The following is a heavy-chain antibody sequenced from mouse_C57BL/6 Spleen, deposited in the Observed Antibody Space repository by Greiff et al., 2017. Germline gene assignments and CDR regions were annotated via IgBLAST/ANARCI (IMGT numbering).Heavy chain of an antibody. J-gene: IGHJ4*01. CDR2: INYDGSRT. Sequence: EVKLQESEGGLVQPGRSMKLSCTASGFTFSDYYMAWVRPVPEKGLEWVANINYDGSRTYYLDSLKSRFIIAIDNAKNILYLQMSSLKSEDTATYYCAREGLRYAMDYWGQGTSVTVSS. D-gene: IGHD2-2*01. V-gene: IGHV5-16*01. CDR3: AREGLRYAMDY. CDR1: GFTFSDYY.